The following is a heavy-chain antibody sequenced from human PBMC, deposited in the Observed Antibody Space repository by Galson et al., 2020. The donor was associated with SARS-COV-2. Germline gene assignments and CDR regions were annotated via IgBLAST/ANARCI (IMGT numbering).Heavy chain of an antibody. CDR2: IYYSGST. CDR3: ARHKVYCSGGSCYSFYFDY. Sequence: ETSETLSLTCTVSGGSISSSSYYWGWIRQPPGKGLAWIGSIYYSGSTYYNPSLKSRVTISVDTSKNQFSLKLSSVTAADTAVYYCARHKVYCSGGSCYSFYFDYWGQGTLVTVSS. CDR1: GGSISSSSYY. D-gene: IGHD2-15*01. V-gene: IGHV4-39*01. J-gene: IGHJ4*02.